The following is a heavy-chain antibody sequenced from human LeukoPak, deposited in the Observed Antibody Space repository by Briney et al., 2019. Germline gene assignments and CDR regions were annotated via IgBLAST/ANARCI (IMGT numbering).Heavy chain of an antibody. J-gene: IGHJ3*02. Sequence: GASVKVSCKASGYTFTGYYMHLVRQAPGQGLEWMGWINPNSGGTNYAQKFQGRVTMTRDTSISTAYMELSRLRSDDTAVYYCAREANDSSGYYPKHDAFDIWGQGTMVTVSS. CDR1: GYTFTGYY. V-gene: IGHV1-2*02. D-gene: IGHD3-22*01. CDR3: AREANDSSGYYPKHDAFDI. CDR2: INPNSGGT.